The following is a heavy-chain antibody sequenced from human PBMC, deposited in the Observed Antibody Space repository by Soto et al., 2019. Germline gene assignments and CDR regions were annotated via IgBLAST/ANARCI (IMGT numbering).Heavy chain of an antibody. Sequence: QLQLQESGPGLVKPSETLSLTCTVSGGSISSSSYYWGWIRQPPGKGLEWIGSIYYSGSTYYNPSLKSRGTISVDTSKNQFSLKLSSVTAADTAVYYCARSQLGGAFDIWGQGTMVTVSS. CDR1: GGSISSSSYY. J-gene: IGHJ3*02. CDR3: ARSQLGGAFDI. CDR2: IYYSGST. V-gene: IGHV4-39*01. D-gene: IGHD6-6*01.